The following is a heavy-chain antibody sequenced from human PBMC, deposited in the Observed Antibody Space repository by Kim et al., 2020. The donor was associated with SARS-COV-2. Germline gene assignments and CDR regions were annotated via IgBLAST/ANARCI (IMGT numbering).Heavy chain of an antibody. J-gene: IGHJ6*02. CDR2: IIPIFGTA. D-gene: IGHD3-10*01. CDR3: ASLRNYYGSGSRVYYYGMDV. CDR1: GGTFSSYA. Sequence: SVKVSCKASGGTFSSYAISWVRQAPGQGLEWMGGIIPIFGTANYAQKFQGRVTITADESTSTAYMELSSLRSEDTAVYYCASLRNYYGSGSRVYYYGMDVWGQGTTVTVSS. V-gene: IGHV1-69*13.